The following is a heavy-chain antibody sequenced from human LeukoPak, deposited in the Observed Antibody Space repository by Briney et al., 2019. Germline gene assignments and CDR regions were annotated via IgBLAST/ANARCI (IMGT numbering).Heavy chain of an antibody. J-gene: IGHJ4*02. CDR2: IYYSGST. CDR1: GGSISSSSYY. D-gene: IGHD2-2*01. V-gene: IGHV4-39*01. Sequence: SETLSLTCTVSGGSISSSSYYWGWIRQPPGKGLEWIGSIYYSGSTYYNPSLKSRVTISVDTSKNQSSLKLSSVTAADTAVYYCARQVVVVPAASLGFDYWGQGTLVTVSS. CDR3: ARQVVVVPAASLGFDY.